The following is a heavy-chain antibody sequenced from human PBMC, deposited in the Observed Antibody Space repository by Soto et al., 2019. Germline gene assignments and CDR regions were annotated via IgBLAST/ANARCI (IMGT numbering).Heavy chain of an antibody. D-gene: IGHD3-22*01. V-gene: IGHV1-18*01. J-gene: IGHJ3*02. CDR3: ARDGYYYDSSGYPQDAFDI. CDR2: ISAYNGNT. Sequence: GASVKVSCKASGYTFTSYGISWVRQAPGQGLEWMGWISAYNGNTNYAQKLQGRVTMTTDTSTSTAYMELRSLRSDDTAVYYCARDGYYYDSSGYPQDAFDIWGQGTMVTVSS. CDR1: GYTFTSYG.